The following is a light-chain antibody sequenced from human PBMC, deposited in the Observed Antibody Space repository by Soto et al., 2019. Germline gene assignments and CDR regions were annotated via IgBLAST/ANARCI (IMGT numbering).Light chain of an antibody. Sequence: QSALTQPPSASGSPGQSVTISCAGTSSDVGAYNYVSWYQQHPGKAPKLMIYKVSERPSGVPDRFSGSKSGNTASLTVSGLQAEDEAEYYCSSYEGSNNVVFGGGTKLTVL. CDR3: SSYEGSNNVV. V-gene: IGLV2-8*01. CDR2: KVS. CDR1: SSDVGAYNY. J-gene: IGLJ2*01.